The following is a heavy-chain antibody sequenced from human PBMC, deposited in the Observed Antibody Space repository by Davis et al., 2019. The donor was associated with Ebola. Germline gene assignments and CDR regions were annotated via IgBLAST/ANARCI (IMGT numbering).Heavy chain of an antibody. CDR1: GYTFTGYY. D-gene: IGHD2-2*01. Sequence: AASVKVSCKASGYTFTGYYMHWVRQAPGQGLEWMGWINPNSGGTNYAQKFQGWVTMTRDTSISTAYMELSRLRSDDTAVYYCARGCSTSGCYAAYYFGMDVWGQGTTVAVSS. J-gene: IGHJ6*02. CDR3: ARGCSTSGCYAAYYFGMDV. CDR2: INPNSGGT. V-gene: IGHV1-2*04.